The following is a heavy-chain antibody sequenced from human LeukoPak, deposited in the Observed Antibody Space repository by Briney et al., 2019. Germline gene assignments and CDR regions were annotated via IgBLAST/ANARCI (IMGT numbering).Heavy chain of an antibody. CDR1: GFTFSSNW. J-gene: IGHJ6*02. V-gene: IGHV3-7*03. D-gene: IGHD3-3*02. Sequence: GGSLRLSCATSGFTFSSNWMSWVRHVPGRGLDWVANIKPDGSAEYYAASVKGRFTVSRDNAKNSLYLQMNSLRVEDTAVYYCARHFWSGYSLGVDVWGQGTTVTVSS. CDR2: IKPDGSAE. CDR3: ARHFWSGYSLGVDV.